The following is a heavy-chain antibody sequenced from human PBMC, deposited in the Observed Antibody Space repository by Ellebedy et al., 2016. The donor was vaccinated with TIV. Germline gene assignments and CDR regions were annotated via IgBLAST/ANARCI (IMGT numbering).Heavy chain of an antibody. Sequence: PGGSLRLSCAASGFTFNRYAMYWVRQAPGKGLDWVAVIWYDGSHKCYADSVRGRFTISRDNAKNSLYLQMNSLRAEDTAVYYCARGQLRLGELSLAPFDYWGQGTLVTVSS. D-gene: IGHD3-16*02. CDR3: ARGQLRLGELSLAPFDY. V-gene: IGHV3-33*07. J-gene: IGHJ4*02. CDR2: IWYDGSHK. CDR1: GFTFNRYA.